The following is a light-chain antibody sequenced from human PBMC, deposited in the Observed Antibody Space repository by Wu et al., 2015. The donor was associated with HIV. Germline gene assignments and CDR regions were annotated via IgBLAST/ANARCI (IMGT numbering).Light chain of an antibody. CDR1: QSISTF. J-gene: IGKJ4*01. CDR3: QQSYTVPVT. Sequence: DIQMTQSPSSLSASAGDRVTITCRTSQSISTFLNWYQQKPGKAPKLLIYATSTLQSGVPSRFSGSGFGTDFTLTISSLQREDFATYYCQQSYTVPVTFGRGTKGGDQT. V-gene: IGKV1-39*01. CDR2: ATS.